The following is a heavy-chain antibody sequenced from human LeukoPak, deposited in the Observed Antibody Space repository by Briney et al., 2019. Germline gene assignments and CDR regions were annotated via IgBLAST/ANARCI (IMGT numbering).Heavy chain of an antibody. CDR2: MSGSST. J-gene: IGHJ3*02. Sequence: GGSLRLSCAASAFTFSNYAMSWVRQAPGKGLEWVSLMSGSSTYYADSVRGRFTISRDNSKNTLYLQMNSLRAKDTAVYYCAKMGRMRRSDAFDIWGQGTMVTVSS. V-gene: IGHV3-23*01. CDR1: AFTFSNYA. CDR3: AKMGRMRRSDAFDI.